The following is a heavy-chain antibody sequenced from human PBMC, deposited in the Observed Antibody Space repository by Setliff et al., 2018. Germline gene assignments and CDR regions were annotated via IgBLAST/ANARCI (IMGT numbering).Heavy chain of an antibody. CDR1: GGSISSRTYY. J-gene: IGHJ6*03. V-gene: IGHV4-61*09. Sequence: SETLSLTCNVSGGSISSRTYYWSWIRQPAGKGLEWIGHIYTSWSTNYNPSLKSRVTISVDTSKNQFSLTLSSVTAADTAVYYCARMSGFQYIDFWGNGTTVTVSS. D-gene: IGHD3-3*01. CDR3: ARMSGFQYIDF. CDR2: IYTSWST.